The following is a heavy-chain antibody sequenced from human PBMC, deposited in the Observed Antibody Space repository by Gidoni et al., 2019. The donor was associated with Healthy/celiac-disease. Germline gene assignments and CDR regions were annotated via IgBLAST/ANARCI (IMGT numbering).Heavy chain of an antibody. CDR2: ISYDGSNK. V-gene: IGHV3-30-3*01. CDR1: TFSSYA. D-gene: IGHD6-19*01. Sequence: TFSSYAMHWVRQAPGKGLEWVAVISYDGSNKYYADSVKGRFTISRDNSKNTLYLQMNSLRAEDTAVYYCARDQRGSGWYTYYFDYWGQGTLVTVSS. CDR3: ARDQRGSGWYTYYFDY. J-gene: IGHJ4*02.